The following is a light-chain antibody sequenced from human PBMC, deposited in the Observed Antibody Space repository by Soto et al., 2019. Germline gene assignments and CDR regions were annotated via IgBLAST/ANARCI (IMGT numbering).Light chain of an antibody. V-gene: IGLV2-23*02. J-gene: IGLJ1*01. CDR1: NSDVGSYNL. Sequence: SALTQPASVSGSPRQSITISCTGTNSDVGSYNLVSWFQQHPGKAPKLVIYEVTKRPSGVSDRFSGSKSGNTASLTISGLQAEDVADYYSFSYPGDSVYVSETGTKVPAL. CDR2: EVT. CDR3: FSYPGDSVYV.